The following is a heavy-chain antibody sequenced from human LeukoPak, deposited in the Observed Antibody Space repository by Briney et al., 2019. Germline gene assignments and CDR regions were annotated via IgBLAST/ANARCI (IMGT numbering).Heavy chain of an antibody. V-gene: IGHV3-33*08. CDR3: ARDGMVAHIDY. CDR2: IWYDGSNK. D-gene: IGHD2-8*01. Sequence: GGSLRLSCAASGFTFSSYWMSWVRQAPGKGLEWVAVIWYDGSNKYYADSVKGRFTISRDNSKNTLYLQMNSLRAEDTAVYYCARDGMVAHIDYWGQGTLVTVSS. CDR1: GFTFSSYW. J-gene: IGHJ4*02.